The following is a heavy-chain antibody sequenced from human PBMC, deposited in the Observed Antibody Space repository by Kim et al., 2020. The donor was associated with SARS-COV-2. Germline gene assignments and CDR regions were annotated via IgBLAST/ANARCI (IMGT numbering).Heavy chain of an antibody. CDR3: ARVSGSSDAFDI. Sequence: SETLSLTCTVSGDSVSSGSYYWSWIRQPPGKGLEWSGYIYYSGSTNYNPSLKSRVTISVDTSKNQFSLKLRSVTAADTAVYYCARVSGSSDAFDIWGQGTMVTVSS. J-gene: IGHJ3*02. D-gene: IGHD3-10*01. V-gene: IGHV4-61*01. CDR2: IYYSGST. CDR1: GDSVSSGSYY.